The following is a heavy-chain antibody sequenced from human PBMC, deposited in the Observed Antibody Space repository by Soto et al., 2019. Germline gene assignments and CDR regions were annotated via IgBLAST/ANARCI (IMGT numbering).Heavy chain of an antibody. D-gene: IGHD3-9*01. V-gene: IGHV3-30-3*01. CDR1: GFTFSSYA. Sequence: GGSLRLSCAASGFTFSSYAMHWVRQAPGKGLEWVAVISYDGSNKYYADSVKGRFTISRDNSKNTLYLQMNSLRAEDTAVYYCAGLRYFDWLPPHDYWGQGTLVTVSS. CDR2: ISYDGSNK. CDR3: AGLRYFDWLPPHDY. J-gene: IGHJ4*02.